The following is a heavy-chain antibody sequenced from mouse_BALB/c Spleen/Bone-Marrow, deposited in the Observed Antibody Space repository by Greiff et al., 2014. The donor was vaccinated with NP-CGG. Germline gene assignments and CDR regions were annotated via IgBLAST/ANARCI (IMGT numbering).Heavy chain of an antibody. CDR1: GYTFTDYV. D-gene: IGHD2-4*01. CDR3: ARGIRNPYAIDY. CDR2: ISTYYGNT. V-gene: IGHV1-67*01. J-gene: IGHJ4*01. Sequence: VQLQQSGPELVRPGVSVKISCKGSGYTFTDYVMHWVKQSHAKSLEWIGVISTYYGNTNYNQKFKGKATMTVDKSSSTAYMELARLTSEDSAIYYCARGIRNPYAIDYWGQGTSVTVSS.